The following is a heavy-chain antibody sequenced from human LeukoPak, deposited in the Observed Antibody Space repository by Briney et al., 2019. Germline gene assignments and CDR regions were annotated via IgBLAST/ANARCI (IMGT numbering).Heavy chain of an antibody. Sequence: ASVKVSCKASGYTFTGYYIHWVRQAPGQGLEWMGWINPNSGGTNYAQKFQGRVTMTSDTSISTAYMELSRLRSGDTALYYCTRGSYYDSSGYSGVRLFDYWGQGTPVTVPS. V-gene: IGHV1-2*02. CDR1: GYTFTGYY. CDR2: INPNSGGT. CDR3: TRGSYYDSSGYSGVRLFDY. J-gene: IGHJ4*02. D-gene: IGHD3-22*01.